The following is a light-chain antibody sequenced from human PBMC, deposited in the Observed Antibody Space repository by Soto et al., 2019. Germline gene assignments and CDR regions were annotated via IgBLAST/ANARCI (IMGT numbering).Light chain of an antibody. Sequence: EIVLTQSPGTLSLSPGERATLSCRASQSVSSSYLAWYQQKPGQAPRLLIYGASSRATGIPDRFSGSGSGTEFTLTITSLRSEDFAAYYCQQYNHWPPTFGHGTKVDI. J-gene: IGKJ1*01. CDR1: QSVSSSY. V-gene: IGKV3-20*01. CDR3: QQYNHWPPT. CDR2: GAS.